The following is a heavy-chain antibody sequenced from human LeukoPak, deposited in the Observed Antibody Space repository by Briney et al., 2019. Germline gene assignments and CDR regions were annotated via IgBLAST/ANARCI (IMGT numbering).Heavy chain of an antibody. CDR1: GGTFSSYA. J-gene: IGHJ6*02. CDR2: MNPNSGNT. CDR3: ARVMVREARNYYYYYGMDV. D-gene: IGHD3-10*01. V-gene: IGHV1-8*02. Sequence: ASVKVSCKASGGTFSSYAISWVRQATGQGLEWMGWMNPNSGNTGYAQKFQGRVTMTRNTSISTAYMELSSLRSEDTAVYYCARVMVREARNYYYYYGMDVWGQGTTVTVSS.